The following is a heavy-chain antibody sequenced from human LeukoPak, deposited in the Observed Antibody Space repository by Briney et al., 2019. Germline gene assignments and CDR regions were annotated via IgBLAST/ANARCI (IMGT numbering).Heavy chain of an antibody. J-gene: IGHJ4*02. V-gene: IGHV1-69*05. D-gene: IGHD3-16*02. CDR1: GGTFSSYA. CDR2: IIPIFGTA. Sequence: SVKVSCKASGGTFSSYAISWVRQAPGQGLEWMGRIIPIFGTANYAQKFQGRVTITTDESTSTAYMELSSLRSEDTAVYYCASYSVWGSYHHNPNLDYWGQGTLVTVSS. CDR3: ASYSVWGSYHHNPNLDY.